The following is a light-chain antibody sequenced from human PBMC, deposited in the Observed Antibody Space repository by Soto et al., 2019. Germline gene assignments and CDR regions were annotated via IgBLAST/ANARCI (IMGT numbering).Light chain of an antibody. V-gene: IGKV3-11*01. CDR3: QQRSNWPIT. CDR1: QSVGGY. CDR2: DAS. Sequence: TQSPATLSVSPGDRATLSCRASQSVGGYLAWYQQRPGQAPRVLIYDASNRATGIPVRFSGSGSGTDFTLTISSLEPEDFAVYYCQQRSNWPITFGQGTRLEIK. J-gene: IGKJ5*01.